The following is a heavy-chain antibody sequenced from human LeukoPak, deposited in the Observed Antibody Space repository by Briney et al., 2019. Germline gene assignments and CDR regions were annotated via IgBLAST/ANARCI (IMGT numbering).Heavy chain of an antibody. CDR2: IYYSGST. CDR1: GGSISSSSYY. V-gene: IGHV4-30-4*08. CDR3: ASLNTAMPYGHDAFDI. Sequence: SETLSLTCTVSGGSISSSSYYWGWIRQPPGKGLEWIGYIYYSGSTYYNPSLKSRVTISVDTSKNQFSLKLSSVTAADTAVYYCASLNTAMPYGHDAFDIWGQGTMVTVSS. D-gene: IGHD5-18*01. J-gene: IGHJ3*02.